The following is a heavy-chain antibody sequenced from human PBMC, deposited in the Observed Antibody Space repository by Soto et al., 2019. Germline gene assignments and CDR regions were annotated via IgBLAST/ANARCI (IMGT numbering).Heavy chain of an antibody. CDR3: ARAAQSDSSGYYDDFDY. V-gene: IGHV3-33*01. CDR2: IWYDGSNK. J-gene: IGHJ4*02. CDR1: GFTFSSYG. Sequence: GGSLRLSCAASGFTFSSYGMHWVRQAPGKGLEWVAVIWYDGSNKYYADSVKGRFTISRDNAKNTLYLQMNSLRAEDTAVYYCARAAQSDSSGYYDDFDYWGQGTLVTVSS. D-gene: IGHD3-22*01.